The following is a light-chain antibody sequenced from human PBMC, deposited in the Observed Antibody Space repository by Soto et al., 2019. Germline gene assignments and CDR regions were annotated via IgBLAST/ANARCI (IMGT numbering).Light chain of an antibody. Sequence: QSVLTQPPSVSGAPGQRVTISCTGSSSNIGAGYDVYWYQQLPGAAPKLLIHANSNRPSGVPDRFSGSKSGTSASLAITGLQAEDEADYYCQSYDSSLSGVVFGGGTQLTVL. CDR1: SSNIGAGYD. J-gene: IGLJ3*02. CDR3: QSYDSSLSGVV. CDR2: ANS. V-gene: IGLV1-40*01.